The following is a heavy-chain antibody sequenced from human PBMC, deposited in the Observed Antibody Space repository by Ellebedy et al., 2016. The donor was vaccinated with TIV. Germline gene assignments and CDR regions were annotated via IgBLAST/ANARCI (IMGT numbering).Heavy chain of an antibody. D-gene: IGHD1-7*01. V-gene: IGHV3-48*01. Sequence: PGGSLRLSCTASGFTFSNNSMNWVRQAPGKGLEWVSYISSTGTTIYYADSVQGRFTVSRDNPKNTLYLQMNSLRTEDTAVYYCAKDVSFGTTQSFYGLGVWGQGTTVTVSS. CDR2: ISSTGTTI. CDR3: AKDVSFGTTQSFYGLGV. CDR1: GFTFSNNS. J-gene: IGHJ6*02.